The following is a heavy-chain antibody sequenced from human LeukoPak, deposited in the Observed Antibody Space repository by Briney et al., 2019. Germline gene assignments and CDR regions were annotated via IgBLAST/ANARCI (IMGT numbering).Heavy chain of an antibody. CDR3: ARDHNYAFDN. Sequence: GGSLRLSCTASGFPFIEYSMNWVRRVPGKGLEWISYIGIDSGNTKYADSVRGRFTISADKAKNSLYLQMNSLRVEDTAVYYCARDHNYAFDNWGQGTLVSVAS. V-gene: IGHV3-48*01. D-gene: IGHD1-1*01. J-gene: IGHJ4*02. CDR2: IGIDSGNT. CDR1: GFPFIEYS.